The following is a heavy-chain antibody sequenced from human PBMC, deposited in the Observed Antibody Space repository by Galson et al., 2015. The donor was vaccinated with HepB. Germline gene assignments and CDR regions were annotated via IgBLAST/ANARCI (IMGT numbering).Heavy chain of an antibody. CDR1: GFTFSSYS. J-gene: IGHJ6*02. V-gene: IGHV3-21*01. Sequence: SLRLSCAASGFTFSSYSMNWVRQAPGKGLEWVSSISSSSSYIYYADSVKGRFTISRDNAKNSLYLQMNSLRAEDTAVYYCARDVWFGEQADMDVWGQGTTVTVSS. CDR3: ARDVWFGEQADMDV. CDR2: ISSSSSYI. D-gene: IGHD3-10*01.